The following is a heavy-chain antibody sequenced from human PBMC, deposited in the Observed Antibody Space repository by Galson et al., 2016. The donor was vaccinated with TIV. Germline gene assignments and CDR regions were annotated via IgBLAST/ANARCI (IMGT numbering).Heavy chain of an antibody. CDR2: LRYDGSNK. CDR1: GFTFSSYG. D-gene: IGHD2-21*02. Sequence: SLRLSCAASGFTFSSYGMHWVRQAPGKGLEWVAFLRYDGSNKYYGDSVEGRFTISRDNSKNTLYLQMSSLRAEDTAVYYCTKDSSVSVVVTAKGFDYWGQGTLVTVSS. V-gene: IGHV3-30*02. J-gene: IGHJ4*02. CDR3: TKDSSVSVVVTAKGFDY.